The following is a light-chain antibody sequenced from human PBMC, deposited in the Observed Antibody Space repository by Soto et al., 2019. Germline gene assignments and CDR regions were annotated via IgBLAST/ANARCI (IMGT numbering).Light chain of an antibody. J-gene: IGKJ5*01. V-gene: IGKV3-20*01. CDR1: QTVSITY. Sequence: VLTQSPGTLSLSPGESATLSCRASQTVSITYLTWYQQKPGHAPRLLIFGASKRATGIPDRFSGSGSGRDFTLTISGLEPEAFAVYYCQQSGSSPLISFGQGTRLEIK. CDR2: GAS. CDR3: QQSGSSPLIS.